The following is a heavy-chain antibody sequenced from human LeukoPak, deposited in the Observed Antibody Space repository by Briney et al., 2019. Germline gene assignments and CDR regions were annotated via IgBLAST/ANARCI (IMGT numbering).Heavy chain of an antibody. Sequence: PGGSLRLSCAASGFTFSTYWMSWVRQAPGKGLEWVAVIYFDGSHKYHADSVKGRFTISRDNSKNTLYLQMSSLRAEDTAMYYCARDAHDFWNGRVPPDVWGQGTTVTVSS. D-gene: IGHD3-3*01. CDR2: IYFDGSHK. CDR3: ARDAHDFWNGRVPPDV. V-gene: IGHV3-33*08. J-gene: IGHJ6*02. CDR1: GFTFSTYW.